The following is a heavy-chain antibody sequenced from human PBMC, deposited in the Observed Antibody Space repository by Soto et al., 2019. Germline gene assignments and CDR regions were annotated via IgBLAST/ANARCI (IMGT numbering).Heavy chain of an antibody. CDR1: GDSISRIDYY. CDR2: IYFRGNT. V-gene: IGHV4-31*03. Sequence: SETLSLTCSVSGDSISRIDYYWTWIRQHPEKGLEWIGNIYFRGNTYYSPSLESRLTISRATSKNQFYLKLSSVTAADTAVYYCARSRSYYVEDFQKWGQGTLVTVSS. D-gene: IGHD1-26*01. CDR3: ARSRSYYVEDFQK. J-gene: IGHJ1*01.